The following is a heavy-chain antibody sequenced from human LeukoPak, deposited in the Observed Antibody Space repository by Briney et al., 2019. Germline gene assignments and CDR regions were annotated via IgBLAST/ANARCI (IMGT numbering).Heavy chain of an antibody. D-gene: IGHD3-22*01. CDR1: GFTFNTYW. CDR3: ARDLSYYYDSSGYLGY. J-gene: IGHJ4*02. CDR2: IKPDGREK. Sequence: GGSLRLSCAASGFTFNTYWMSWVRQAPGKGLEWVANIKPDGREKSYVDSVKGRFTISRDNAKNSLYLQMNSLRAEDTAVYYCARDLSYYYDSSGYLGYWGQGTLVTVSS. V-gene: IGHV3-7*03.